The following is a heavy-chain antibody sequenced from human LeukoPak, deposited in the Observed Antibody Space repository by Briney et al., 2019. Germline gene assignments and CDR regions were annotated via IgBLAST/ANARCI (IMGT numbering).Heavy chain of an antibody. CDR2: IYSGGST. Sequence: PGGSLRLSCAASGFTVSSNYMSWVRQAPGKGLEWVSVIYSGGSTYYAGSVKGRFTISRDNSKNTLYLQMNSLRAEDTAVYYCASSVRVFNAFDIWGQGTMVTVSS. CDR1: GFTVSSNY. J-gene: IGHJ3*02. D-gene: IGHD6-13*01. CDR3: ASSVRVFNAFDI. V-gene: IGHV3-66*02.